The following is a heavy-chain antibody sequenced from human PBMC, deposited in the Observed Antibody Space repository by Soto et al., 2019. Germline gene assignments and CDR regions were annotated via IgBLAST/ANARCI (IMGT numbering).Heavy chain of an antibody. CDR2: IYYSGST. CDR3: ARFGYCGGGSCYRVGWFDP. D-gene: IGHD2-15*01. CDR1: GGSISSYY. J-gene: IGHJ5*02. V-gene: IGHV4-59*01. Sequence: PSETLSLTCTVSGGSISSYYWSWIRQPPGKGLEWIGYIYYSGSTNYNPSLKSRVTISVDTSKNQFSLKLSSVTAADTAVYYCARFGYCGGGSCYRVGWFDPWGQGTLVTVSS.